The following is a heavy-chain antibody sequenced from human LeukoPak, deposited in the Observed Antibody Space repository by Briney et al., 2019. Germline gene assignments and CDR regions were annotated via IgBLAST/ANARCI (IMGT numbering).Heavy chain of an antibody. V-gene: IGHV3-30-3*01. CDR1: GFTFSSYA. Sequence: PGRSLRLSCAASGFTFSSYAMHWVRQAPGKGLEWVAVISYDGSNKYYADSVKGRFTISRDNSKNTLYLQMNSLRAEDTAVYYCARREGNSGSHWRPPFDAFDIWGQGTMVTVSS. CDR2: ISYDGSNK. CDR3: ARREGNSGSHWRPPFDAFDI. J-gene: IGHJ3*02. D-gene: IGHD1-26*01.